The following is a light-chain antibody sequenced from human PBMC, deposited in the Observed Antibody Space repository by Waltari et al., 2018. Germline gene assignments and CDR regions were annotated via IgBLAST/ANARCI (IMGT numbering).Light chain of an antibody. CDR1: RANVGPNT. Sequence: QSVLTQPPSASGTPGQGVTISCSGRRANVGPNTVNWYQTLPGTAPKVLIYSNNQRPSGVPDRFSGSKSGTSASLAVSGLQSEDEGDYYCATWDDSLNGVVFGGGTKLTVL. CDR3: ATWDDSLNGVV. J-gene: IGLJ3*02. V-gene: IGLV1-44*01. CDR2: SNN.